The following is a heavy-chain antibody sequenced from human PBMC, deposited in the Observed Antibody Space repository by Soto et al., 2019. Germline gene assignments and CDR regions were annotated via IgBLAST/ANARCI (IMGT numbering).Heavy chain of an antibody. J-gene: IGHJ6*02. CDR2: IYYSGST. V-gene: IGHV4-39*01. Sequence: QLQLQESGPGLVKPSETLSLTCTVSGGSISSSSYYWGWIRQPPGKGLEWIGSIYYSGSTYYNPSLKSRVTIFVDTSKNQFSLKLSTVTAADTAVYYCARHQEGSWYYYYYGMDVWGQGTTVTVSS. CDR1: GGSISSSSYY. D-gene: IGHD6-13*01. CDR3: ARHQEGSWYYYYYGMDV.